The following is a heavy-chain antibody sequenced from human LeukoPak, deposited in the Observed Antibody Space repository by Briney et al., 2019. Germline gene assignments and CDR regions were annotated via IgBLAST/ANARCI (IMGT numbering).Heavy chain of an antibody. J-gene: IGHJ6*02. V-gene: IGHV3-23*01. Sequence: GGSLRLSCAASGFTFSSYAMSWVRQAPGKGLEWVSAISGSGGSTYYADSVKGRFTISRDNSKNTLYLQMNSLRAEDTAVYYCAKDSGDYYDSSGYYFSYYYYYGMDVWGQGTTVTVSS. CDR1: GFTFSSYA. CDR3: AKDSGDYYDSSGYYFSYYYYYGMDV. CDR2: ISGSGGST. D-gene: IGHD3-22*01.